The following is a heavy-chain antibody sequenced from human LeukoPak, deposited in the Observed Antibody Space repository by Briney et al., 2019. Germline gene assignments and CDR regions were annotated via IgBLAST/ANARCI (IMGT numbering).Heavy chain of an antibody. J-gene: IGHJ4*02. V-gene: IGHV1-2*02. CDR3: ATQRGSYLWGTAFDY. Sequence: ASVKVSRKASGYTFTGYYMHWVRQAPGQGLEWMGWINPNSGDTKYAQKFQDRVTMTRDTSISTAYMELSRLRSDDTAVYYCATQRGSYLWGTAFDYWGQGTLVTVSS. D-gene: IGHD3-16*01. CDR2: INPNSGDT. CDR1: GYTFTGYY.